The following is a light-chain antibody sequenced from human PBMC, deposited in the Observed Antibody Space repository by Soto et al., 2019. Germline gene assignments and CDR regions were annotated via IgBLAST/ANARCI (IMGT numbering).Light chain of an antibody. J-gene: IGKJ2*01. V-gene: IGKV1-39*01. CDR3: QQSDSYPYT. Sequence: DIQMTQSPSSLSVSVGDRVTITCRASQSITKYLNWYQQKPGKAPKLLVYAASSLQSGIPSRFSGNGSGTDFTLTISSLQPEDFATYYCQQSDSYPYTFGQGTKLEIK. CDR1: QSITKY. CDR2: AAS.